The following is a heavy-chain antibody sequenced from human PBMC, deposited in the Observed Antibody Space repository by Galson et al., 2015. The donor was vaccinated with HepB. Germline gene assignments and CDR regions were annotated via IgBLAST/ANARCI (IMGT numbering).Heavy chain of an antibody. CDR2: IDWHGGNT. Sequence: SLRLSCAASGFTFDDYGMSWVRQAPGKGLEWVSHIDWHGGNTRYAESLRGRFTISRDNAKNLLYLQVNSLRAEDTALYYCTREGENYGDFRYWGQGTLVTVSS. V-gene: IGHV3-20*04. D-gene: IGHD4-17*01. CDR1: GFTFDDYG. J-gene: IGHJ4*02. CDR3: TREGENYGDFRY.